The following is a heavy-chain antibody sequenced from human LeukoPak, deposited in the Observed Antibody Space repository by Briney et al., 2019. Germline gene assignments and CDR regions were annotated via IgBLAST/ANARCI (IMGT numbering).Heavy chain of an antibody. CDR3: AKDQAAGIRYFDY. Sequence: GGSLRLSCAASGFTFSSYSMNWVRQAPGKGLEWVSYISSSSSTIYYADSVKGRFTISRDNAKNSLYLQMNSLKAEDTAVYYCAKDQAAGIRYFDYWGQGTLVTVSS. CDR1: GFTFSSYS. J-gene: IGHJ4*02. CDR2: ISSSSSTI. D-gene: IGHD6-13*01. V-gene: IGHV3-48*01.